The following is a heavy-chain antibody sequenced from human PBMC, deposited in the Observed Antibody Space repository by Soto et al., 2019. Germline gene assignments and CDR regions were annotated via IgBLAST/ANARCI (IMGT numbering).Heavy chain of an antibody. CDR1: GGSIRSSSYY. Sequence: SETLSLPGTVGGGSIRSSSYYWGWIRQPPGKGLEWIWSIYYSGSTSYNPSLKSRVTISVDTSKNQFSLKLSSVTAADTAVYYCAEPTRWLWGQGPPVTV. D-gene: IGHD5-12*01. J-gene: IGHJ4*02. CDR2: IYYSGST. CDR3: AEPTRWL. V-gene: IGHV4-39*01.